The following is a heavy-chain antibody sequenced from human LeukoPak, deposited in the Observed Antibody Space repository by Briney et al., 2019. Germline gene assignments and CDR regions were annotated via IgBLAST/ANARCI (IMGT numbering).Heavy chain of an antibody. CDR2: ISGSGAST. D-gene: IGHD1-26*01. V-gene: IGHV3-23*01. Sequence: GGSLRLSCAASGFTFSSYAMSWVRQAPGKGLEWVSVISGSGASTYYADSVKGRFTISRDNAKSTLYLQMSSLRAEDTAVYYCARVRGGSGSSYAADAFDIWGQGTMVTVSS. J-gene: IGHJ3*02. CDR3: ARVRGGSGSSYAADAFDI. CDR1: GFTFSSYA.